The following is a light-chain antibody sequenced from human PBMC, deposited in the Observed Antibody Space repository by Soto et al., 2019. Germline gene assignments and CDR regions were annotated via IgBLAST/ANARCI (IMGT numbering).Light chain of an antibody. V-gene: IGLV2-11*01. Sequence: QSALTQPRSVSGSPGQSVTISCTGTSSVVGGYNYVSWYQQHPGKAPKLMIYDVSKRPSGVPDRFSGSKSGNTASLTISGLQDEDEADYYCCSYAGSYTYFFGTGTKVTVL. CDR2: DVS. CDR3: CSYAGSYTYF. CDR1: SSVVGGYNY. J-gene: IGLJ1*01.